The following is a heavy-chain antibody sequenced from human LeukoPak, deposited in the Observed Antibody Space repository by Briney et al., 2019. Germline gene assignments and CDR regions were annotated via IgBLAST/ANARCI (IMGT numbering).Heavy chain of an antibody. D-gene: IGHD6-19*01. J-gene: IGHJ4*02. Sequence: ASVKVSCKASGYTLTDYHLHWVRQAPGQGLEWMGIINPSGGYTSYAQRFQGRVTMTTDTSASTVNMEVSSLRSEDTAVYYCARSQNPKGLAVAGPFDYWGQGTPVTVSS. CDR2: INPSGGYT. CDR3: ARSQNPKGLAVAGPFDY. V-gene: IGHV1-46*01. CDR1: GYTLTDYH.